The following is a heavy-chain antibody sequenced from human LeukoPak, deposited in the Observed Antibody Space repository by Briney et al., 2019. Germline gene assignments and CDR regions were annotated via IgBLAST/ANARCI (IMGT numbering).Heavy chain of an antibody. J-gene: IGHJ4*02. Sequence: ASVKVSCKASGGTFSSYAISWVRQAPGQGLEWMGGIITIFGTANYAQKFQGRVTITTDESTSTAYMELSSLRSEDTAVYYCARRRDGYNYDVGYFDYWGQGTLVTVSS. D-gene: IGHD5-24*01. CDR3: ARRRDGYNYDVGYFDY. CDR2: IITIFGTA. V-gene: IGHV1-69*05. CDR1: GGTFSSYA.